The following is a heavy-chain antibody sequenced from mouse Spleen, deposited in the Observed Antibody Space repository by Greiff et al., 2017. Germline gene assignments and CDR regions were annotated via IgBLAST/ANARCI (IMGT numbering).Heavy chain of an antibody. CDR3: TSPYYYGSSAFAY. J-gene: IGHJ3*01. V-gene: IGHV1-5*01. CDR2: IYPGNSDT. D-gene: IGHD1-1*01. CDR1: GYTFTSYW. Sequence: VQLKQSGTVLARPGASVKMSCKTSGYTFTSYWMHWVKQRPGQGLEWIGAIYPGNSDTSYNQKFKGKAKLTAVTSASTAYMELSSLTNEDSAVYYGTSPYYYGSSAFAYWGQGTLVTVSA.